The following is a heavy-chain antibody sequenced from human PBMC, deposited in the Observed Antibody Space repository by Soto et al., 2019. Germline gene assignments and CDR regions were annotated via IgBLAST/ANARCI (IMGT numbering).Heavy chain of an antibody. Sequence: PSETLSLTCAVSGGSISSGGYSWSWIRQPPGKGLEWIGYIYHSGSTYYNPSLKSRVTISVDRSKNQFSLKLSSVTAADTAVYYCARRHSSSWKNWFYPWGQGTLVTVSS. D-gene: IGHD6-13*01. CDR3: ARRHSSSWKNWFYP. CDR2: IYHSGST. CDR1: GGSISSGGYS. J-gene: IGHJ5*02. V-gene: IGHV4-30-2*01.